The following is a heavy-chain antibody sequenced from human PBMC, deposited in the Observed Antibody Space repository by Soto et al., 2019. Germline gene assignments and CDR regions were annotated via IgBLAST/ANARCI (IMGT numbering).Heavy chain of an antibody. D-gene: IGHD2-2*01. CDR1: GYTFTSYG. Sequence: ASVKVSCKASGYTFTSYGISWVRQAPGQGLEWMGWISAYNGNTNYAQKLQGRVTMTTDTSTSTAYMELRSLRSDDTAVYYCARLGYCSSTSCYGDYYMDVWGKGTTVTVSS. CDR2: ISAYNGNT. J-gene: IGHJ6*03. V-gene: IGHV1-18*01. CDR3: ARLGYCSSTSCYGDYYMDV.